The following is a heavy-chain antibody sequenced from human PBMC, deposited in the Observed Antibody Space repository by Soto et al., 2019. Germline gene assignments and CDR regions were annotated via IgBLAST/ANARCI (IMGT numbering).Heavy chain of an antibody. CDR1: GFTFKHNP. CDR3: AREGIAESGPNYYDL. J-gene: IGHJ4*02. V-gene: IGHV3-30-3*01. D-gene: IGHD6-13*01. CDR2: ISYDGSTK. Sequence: QVQLVESGGGVVQPGRSLTIFCTASGFTFKHNPMHWIRRPPAKGLEWVADISYDGSTKNYADSVKGRFTISRDNSKNTLSLQMSALKSEDTATYYCAREGIAESGPNYYDLWGQGTLVAVSS.